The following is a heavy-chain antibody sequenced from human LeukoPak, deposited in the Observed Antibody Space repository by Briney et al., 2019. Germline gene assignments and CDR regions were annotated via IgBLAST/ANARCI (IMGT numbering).Heavy chain of an antibody. J-gene: IGHJ4*02. CDR3: ASGYSSSSEFDY. Sequence: PGGSLRLSCAASGFTFDDYGMSWVRQAPGKGLEWVSGINWNGGSTGYADSVKGRFTISRDNAKNSLYLQMNSLRAEDTALYYCASGYSSSSEFDYWGQGTLVTVSS. D-gene: IGHD6-13*01. CDR2: INWNGGST. V-gene: IGHV3-20*04. CDR1: GFTFDDYG.